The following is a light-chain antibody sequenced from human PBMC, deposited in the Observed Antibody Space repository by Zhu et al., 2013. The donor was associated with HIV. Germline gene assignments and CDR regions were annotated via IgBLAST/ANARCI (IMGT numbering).Light chain of an antibody. Sequence: DIQMTQSPSTLSASVRDRVTITCRASQSISSWLAWYQQKPGKAPKLLIYDASSLESGVPSRFSGSGSGTEFTLTISSLQPDDFATYYCQQYNSYWTFGQGTKVEIK. CDR1: QSISSW. V-gene: IGKV1-5*01. CDR3: QQYNSYWT. J-gene: IGKJ1*01. CDR2: DAS.